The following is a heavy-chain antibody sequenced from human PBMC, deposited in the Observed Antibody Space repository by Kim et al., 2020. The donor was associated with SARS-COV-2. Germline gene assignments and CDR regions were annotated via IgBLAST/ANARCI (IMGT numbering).Heavy chain of an antibody. CDR3: ARGYYGSGSYYDWYFDL. D-gene: IGHD3-10*01. Sequence: GGSLRLSCAASGFTFSSYAMHWVRQAPGKGLEYVSAISSNGGSTYYANSVKGRFTISRVNSKNTLYLQMGSLRAEDMAVYYCARGYYGSGSYYDWYFDLWGRGTLVTVSS. J-gene: IGHJ2*01. CDR2: ISSNGGST. V-gene: IGHV3-64*01. CDR1: GFTFSSYA.